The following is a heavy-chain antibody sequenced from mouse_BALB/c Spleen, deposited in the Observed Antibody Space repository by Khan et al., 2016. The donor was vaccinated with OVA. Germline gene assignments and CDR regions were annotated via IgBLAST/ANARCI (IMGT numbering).Heavy chain of an antibody. Sequence: EVQLQQSGPEVVKPGASVKMSCKASGYTFTSSVMHWVKQKPGQGLEWIGYIYPYNDATKYNEKFSGKATLTSDKSSSTAYMELSSLTSADSGVYVCARVDTYYVWFAYWGQGTLVTVSA. CDR3: ARVDTYYVWFAY. J-gene: IGHJ3*01. CDR2: IYPYNDAT. D-gene: IGHD1-1*01. V-gene: IGHV1S136*01. CDR1: GYTFTSSV.